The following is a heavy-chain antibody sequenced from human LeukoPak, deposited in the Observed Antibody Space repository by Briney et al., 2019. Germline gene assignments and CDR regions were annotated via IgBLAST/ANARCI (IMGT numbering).Heavy chain of an antibody. Sequence: SETLSLTCTVSGGSISSCYWNWIRQPPGKGLEWIGFIYYTGSTNYNPSLKSRVTISVDTSKNQFSLKLSPVTAADTAVYYCAREVVGDAEGLDYWGQGTLVTVSS. CDR1: GGSISSCY. D-gene: IGHD1-26*01. J-gene: IGHJ4*02. CDR3: AREVVGDAEGLDY. V-gene: IGHV4-59*01. CDR2: IYYTGST.